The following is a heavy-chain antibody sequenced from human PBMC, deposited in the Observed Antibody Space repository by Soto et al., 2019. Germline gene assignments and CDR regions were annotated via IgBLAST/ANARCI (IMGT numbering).Heavy chain of an antibody. CDR1: GYTFTSYG. D-gene: IGHD3-10*01. CDR3: ARDRLGSGTYYNY. V-gene: IGHV1-18*01. Sequence: QVQLVQSGTEVKKPGASVKVSCKASGYTFTSYGISWLRQAPGQGLEWMGWISAYKGNTNYAQKFQGRVTMTADTSRSTGYMELGSLSSDATAVYYCARDRLGSGTYYNYWGQGTLVTVSS. CDR2: ISAYKGNT. J-gene: IGHJ4*02.